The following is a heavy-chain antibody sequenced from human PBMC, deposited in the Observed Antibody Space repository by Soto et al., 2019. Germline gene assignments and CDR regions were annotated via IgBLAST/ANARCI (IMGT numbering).Heavy chain of an antibody. CDR3: AKGALEPAATNRKDYYYYYMDV. Sequence: EVQLLESGGGLVQPGGSLRLACAASGFTFISYAMSWVRQAPGTGLEWVSAISGSGGSTYYADSVKGRFTISRDNSKNTLYLQMNSLRAADTAVYYCAKGALEPAATNRKDYYYYYMDVWGKGTTVTVSS. CDR1: GFTFISYA. D-gene: IGHD2-2*01. V-gene: IGHV3-23*01. CDR2: ISGSGGST. J-gene: IGHJ6*03.